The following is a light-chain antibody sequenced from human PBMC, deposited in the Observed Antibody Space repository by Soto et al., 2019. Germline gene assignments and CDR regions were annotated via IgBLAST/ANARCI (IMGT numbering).Light chain of an antibody. V-gene: IGLV1-44*01. CDR3: SSWDDTRDGPG. CDR2: SIN. J-gene: IGLJ3*02. Sequence: QSVLTQPPSASATPGQTVTISCSGRYSNIGSNFVSWYQRLPGTAPKLLIYSINQRPSGVPDRFSGSKSGTSASLTFSGLQFEDEADYFCSSWDDTRDGPGFGGGTKVTVL. CDR1: YSNIGSNF.